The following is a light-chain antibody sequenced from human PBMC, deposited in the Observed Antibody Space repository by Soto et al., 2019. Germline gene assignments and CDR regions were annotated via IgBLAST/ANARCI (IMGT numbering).Light chain of an antibody. J-gene: IGKJ1*01. V-gene: IGKV3D-15*01. CDR1: QSVSSK. CDR3: QQYNNWPLT. Sequence: EIVMTQSPATLSLSPGERATLSCRASQSVSSKLAWFQQKPGQAPRLLIYGSYTRATGIPARFSGSGSGTEFTLTISSLQSEDFAVYYCQQYNNWPLTFGRGTKVEIK. CDR2: GSY.